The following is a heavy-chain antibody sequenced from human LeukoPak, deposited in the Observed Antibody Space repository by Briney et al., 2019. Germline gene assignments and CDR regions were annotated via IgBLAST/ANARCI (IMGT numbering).Heavy chain of an antibody. CDR1: GGSISSYY. Sequence: PSETLSLTCTVSGGSISSYYWSWIRQPPGKGLEWIGYIYYGGSTNYNPSLKSRVTISVDTSKNQFPLKLSSVTAADTAVYYCARDTAVAGLDYWGQGTLVTVSS. D-gene: IGHD6-19*01. J-gene: IGHJ4*02. CDR3: ARDTAVAGLDY. CDR2: IYYGGST. V-gene: IGHV4-59*01.